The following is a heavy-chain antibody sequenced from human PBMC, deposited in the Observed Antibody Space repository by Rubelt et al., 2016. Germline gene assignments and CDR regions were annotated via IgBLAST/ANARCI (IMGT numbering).Heavy chain of an antibody. CDR2: ISYDGSNK. V-gene: IGHV3-30*04. Sequence: QVQLVESGGGVVQPGRSLRLSCAASGFTFSSYAMHWVRQAPGKGLEWVAVISYDGSNKYYADSVKGGFTISRDNSKNTLYLQMNSLRAEDTAVYYCARDRPPRPLRYYYYGMDVWGQGTTVTVSS. CDR3: ARDRPPRPLRYYYYGMDV. D-gene: IGHD4/OR15-4a*01. J-gene: IGHJ6*02. CDR1: GFTFSSYA.